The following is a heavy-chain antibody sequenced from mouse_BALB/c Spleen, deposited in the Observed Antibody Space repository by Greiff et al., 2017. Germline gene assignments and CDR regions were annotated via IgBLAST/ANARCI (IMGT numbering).Heavy chain of an antibody. CDR2: ISSGGST. CDR1: GFTFSSYA. D-gene: IGHD2-14*01. CDR3: ARGGRYDNFDY. V-gene: IGHV5-6-5*01. J-gene: IGHJ2*01. Sequence: EVKLVESGGGLVKPGGSLKFSCAASGFTFSSYAMSWVRQTPEKRLEWVASISSGGSTYYPDSVKGRFTISRDNARNILYLQMSSLRSEDTAMYYCARGGRYDNFDYWGQGTTLTVSS.